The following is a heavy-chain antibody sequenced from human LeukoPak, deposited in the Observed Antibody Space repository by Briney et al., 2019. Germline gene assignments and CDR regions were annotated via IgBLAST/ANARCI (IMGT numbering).Heavy chain of an antibody. CDR2: ISGSGGST. CDR1: GFTFSTYW. Sequence: GGSLRLSCAASGFTFSTYWMSWVRQAPGKGLEWVSAISGSGGSTYYADSVKGRFTISRDNSKNTLFLQMNSLRAEDTAVYYCAKVSVVTPHYWGQGTLVTVSS. V-gene: IGHV3-23*01. D-gene: IGHD4-23*01. J-gene: IGHJ4*02. CDR3: AKVSVVTPHY.